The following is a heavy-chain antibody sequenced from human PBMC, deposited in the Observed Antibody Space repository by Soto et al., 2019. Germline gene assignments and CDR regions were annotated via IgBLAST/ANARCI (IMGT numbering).Heavy chain of an antibody. D-gene: IGHD3-22*01. V-gene: IGHV3-23*01. Sequence: GGSLRLSCAASGFTFSSYAMSWVRQAPGKGLEWVSAISGSGGSTYYADSVKGRFTIPRDNSKNTLYLQMNSLRAEDTAVYYCAKRRGYYDRSGYSDYWGQGTLVTVSS. CDR3: AKRRGYYDRSGYSDY. CDR1: GFTFSSYA. CDR2: ISGSGGST. J-gene: IGHJ4*02.